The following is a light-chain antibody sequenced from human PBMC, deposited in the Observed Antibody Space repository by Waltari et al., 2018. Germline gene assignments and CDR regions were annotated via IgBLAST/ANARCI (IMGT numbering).Light chain of an antibody. Sequence: DIQLTQSPSFLSASVGDRFTVTCRASQVITSHLAWYQQKPGKAPKLLIYAASTLNSGVPSRFSGSGSGTEFTLTINSLQPEDFATYYCQHLNSYPPFSFGPGTKVDIK. CDR1: QVITSH. CDR2: AAS. V-gene: IGKV1-9*01. J-gene: IGKJ3*01. CDR3: QHLNSYPPFS.